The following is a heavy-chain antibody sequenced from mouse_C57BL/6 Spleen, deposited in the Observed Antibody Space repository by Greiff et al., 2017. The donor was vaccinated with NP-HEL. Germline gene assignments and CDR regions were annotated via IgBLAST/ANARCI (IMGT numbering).Heavy chain of an antibody. CDR2: IDPSDSYT. D-gene: IGHD4-1*01. Sequence: VQLQQPGAELVRPGTSVKLSCKASGYTFTSYWMHWVKQRPGQGLEWIGVIDPSDSYTNYNQKFKGKATLTVDTSSSTAYMQLSSLTSEDSAVYYCASWDGDYAMDYWGQGTSVTVSS. CDR1: GYTFTSYW. CDR3: ASWDGDYAMDY. V-gene: IGHV1-59*01. J-gene: IGHJ4*01.